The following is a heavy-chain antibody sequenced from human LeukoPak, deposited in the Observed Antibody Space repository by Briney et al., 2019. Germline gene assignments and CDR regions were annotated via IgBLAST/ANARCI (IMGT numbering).Heavy chain of an antibody. V-gene: IGHV3-23*01. D-gene: IGHD3-10*01. Sequence: PGGSLRLSCAASGFTFSSYAMSGVRQAPGKGLEWVSAISGSGGSTYYADSVKGRFTISRDNSKNSLYLQMTSLRAEDTAMYYCVRELYYFDYWGQGSLVTVSS. CDR3: VRELYYFDY. J-gene: IGHJ4*02. CDR2: ISGSGGST. CDR1: GFTFSSYA.